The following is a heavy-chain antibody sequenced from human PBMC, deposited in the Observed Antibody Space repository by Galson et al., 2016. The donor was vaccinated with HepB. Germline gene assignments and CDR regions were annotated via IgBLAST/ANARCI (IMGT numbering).Heavy chain of an antibody. Sequence: SLRLSCAASGFTFNKYPMFWVRQAPGKGLEWVSIIHSGGTTYYADSVKGRFTISKDNSKNTLYLQMNSLRAEDTAVYYCARAPVTSTTCCYYFDYWGQGTLVTVSS. CDR3: ARAPVTSTTCCYYFDY. V-gene: IGHV3-53*01. CDR2: IHSGGTT. CDR1: GFTFNKYP. D-gene: IGHD2-2*01. J-gene: IGHJ4*02.